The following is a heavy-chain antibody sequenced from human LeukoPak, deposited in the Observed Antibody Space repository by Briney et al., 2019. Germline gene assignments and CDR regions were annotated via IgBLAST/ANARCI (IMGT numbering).Heavy chain of an antibody. CDR1: GGSISSSSYY. CDR2: IYHSGST. J-gene: IGHJ4*02. CDR3: ASHGDRGVNY. D-gene: IGHD3-10*01. Sequence: PSETLSLTCTVSGGSISSSSYYWGWIRQPPGKGLEWIGSIYHSGSTYYNPSLKSRVTISVDTSKNQFSLKLSSVTAADTAVYYCASHGDRGVNYWGQGTLVTVSS. V-gene: IGHV4-39*07.